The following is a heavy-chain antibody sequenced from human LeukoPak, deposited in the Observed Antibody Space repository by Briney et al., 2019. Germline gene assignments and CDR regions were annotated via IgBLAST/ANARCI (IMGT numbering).Heavy chain of an antibody. CDR3: AKDPNGDYVGAFDD. V-gene: IGHV3-23*01. CDR2: IVGSGDGT. Sequence: GSLRLSCAASGLTFSNYAMTWVRQAPGKGLKWVSSIVGSGDGTNYADSVKGRFTISRDNSKNTLYLQMNSLRVEDAAVYYCAKDPNGDYVGAFDDWGQGTMVTVSS. D-gene: IGHD4-17*01. CDR1: GLTFSNYA. J-gene: IGHJ3*01.